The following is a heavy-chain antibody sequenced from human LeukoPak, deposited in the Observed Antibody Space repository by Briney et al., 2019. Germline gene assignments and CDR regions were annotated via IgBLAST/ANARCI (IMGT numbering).Heavy chain of an antibody. CDR3: AKDLAATQLSYFDY. Sequence: PGGSLRLSCAASGFTFSSYAMSWVRQAPGKGLEWVSAISGSGGSTYYADSVEGRFTISRDNSKNTLYLQMNSLRAEDTAVYYCAKDLAATQLSYFDYWGQGTLVTVSS. D-gene: IGHD2-15*01. J-gene: IGHJ4*02. V-gene: IGHV3-23*01. CDR2: ISGSGGST. CDR1: GFTFSSYA.